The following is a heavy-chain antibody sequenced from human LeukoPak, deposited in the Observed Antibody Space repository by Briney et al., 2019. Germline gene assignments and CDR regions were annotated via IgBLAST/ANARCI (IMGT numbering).Heavy chain of an antibody. V-gene: IGHV3-43*01. CDR3: ARDTDFGSPTNYFDH. D-gene: IGHD3-10*01. CDR2: ISWEGQTT. CDR1: GFTFDDYA. J-gene: IGHJ4*02. Sequence: PGGSLRLSCAASGFTFDDYAMHWVRQAPGKGLEWVSLISWEGQTTYYAGSVRGRFTVSRDNSKKSLFLEMKSLTTDDTAFYYCARDTDFGSPTNYFDHWGQGTLVSVSS.